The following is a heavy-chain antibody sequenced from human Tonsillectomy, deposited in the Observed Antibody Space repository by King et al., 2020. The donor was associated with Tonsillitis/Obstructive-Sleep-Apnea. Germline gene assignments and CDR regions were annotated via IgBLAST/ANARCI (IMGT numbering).Heavy chain of an antibody. V-gene: IGHV1-24*01. Sequence: QLVQSGAEVKKPGASVKVSCKVSGYTLTDSSMHWVRRAPGKGLEWLGGFDPEDCETIYAQKFQGRVTMTEDTSTDTAYMELSSLRSEDTAVYYCATLGGRGDCSGGSCTPLNWFDPWGQGTLVTVSS. CDR1: GYTLTDSS. J-gene: IGHJ5*02. CDR3: ATLGGRGDCSGGSCTPLNWFDP. D-gene: IGHD2-15*01. CDR2: FDPEDCET.